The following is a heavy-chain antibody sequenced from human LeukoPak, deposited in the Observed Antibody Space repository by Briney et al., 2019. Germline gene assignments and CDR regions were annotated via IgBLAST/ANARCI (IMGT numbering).Heavy chain of an antibody. CDR3: AKPRDIDSWAFDV. V-gene: IGHV3-30*18. Sequence: GGSLRLSCAASEFTFNNHDMHWVRQAPGKGLEWVAAISYDGRNKYYADSVKGRFTISRDNSKNTLNLQMNSLRTEDTAVFYCAKPRDIDSWAFDVWGQGTMATVSS. CDR2: ISYDGRNK. CDR1: EFTFNNHD. D-gene: IGHD2-15*01. J-gene: IGHJ3*01.